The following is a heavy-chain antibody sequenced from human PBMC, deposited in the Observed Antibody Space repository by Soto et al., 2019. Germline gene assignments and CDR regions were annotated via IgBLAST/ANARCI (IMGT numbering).Heavy chain of an antibody. J-gene: IGHJ6*03. CDR1: GFSFNKYA. CDR2: ISAAGGVT. V-gene: IGHV3-23*01. Sequence: EVQLLQSGGGLVQPGGSLRLSCAASGFSFNKYAVTWVRQAPGKGLEWVSVISAAGGVTYYADSVKGRFTISRDNSMNTLYLQMSSLRAEDTAVYYCAKCVGSGTYKNYCYYMDVWGKGTTVTVSS. D-gene: IGHD3-10*01. CDR3: AKCVGSGTYKNYCYYMDV.